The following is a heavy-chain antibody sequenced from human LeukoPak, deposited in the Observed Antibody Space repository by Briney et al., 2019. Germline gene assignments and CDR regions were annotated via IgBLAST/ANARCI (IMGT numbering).Heavy chain of an antibody. J-gene: IGHJ3*02. CDR1: GGTISRYY. D-gene: IGHD1-26*01. CDR3: TRDRRRDLLHAFDI. CDR2: IDYIGST. Sequence: PSETLSLTCIVSGGTISRYYWSWIRQPPGKGLEWIAYIDYIGSTNYNPSLKSRLTISLDASKNQFSLKLSSVTAADTAVYYCTRDRRRDLLHAFDIWGQGTMVTVSS. V-gene: IGHV4-59*01.